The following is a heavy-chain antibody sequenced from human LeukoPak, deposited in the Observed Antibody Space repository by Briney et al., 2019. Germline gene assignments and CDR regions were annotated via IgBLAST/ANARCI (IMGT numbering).Heavy chain of an antibody. V-gene: IGHV3-30-3*01. CDR2: ISYDGSNK. CDR3: AREPTSSSSPWFDP. CDR1: GFTFSSYA. D-gene: IGHD6-6*01. J-gene: IGHJ5*02. Sequence: GGSLRLSCAASGFTFSSYAMHWVRQAPGKGLEWVAVISYDGSNKYYADSVKGRFTISRDNSKITLYLQMNSLRAEDTAVYYCAREPTSSSSPWFDPWGQGTLVTVSS.